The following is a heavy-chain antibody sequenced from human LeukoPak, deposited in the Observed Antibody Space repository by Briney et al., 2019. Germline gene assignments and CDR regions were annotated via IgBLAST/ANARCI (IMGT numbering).Heavy chain of an antibody. V-gene: IGHV4-59*08. J-gene: IGHJ2*01. D-gene: IGHD3-22*01. CDR3: ARRPAYYYDSSGYSSDWYFDL. CDR2: IYYSGST. Sequence: SETLSLTCTVSGGSISSYYWSWIRQPPGKGLEWIGYIYYSGSTNYNPSLKSRVTISVDTSKNQFSRKLSSVTAADTAVYYCARRPAYYYDSSGYSSDWYFDLWGRGTLVTVSS. CDR1: GGSISSYY.